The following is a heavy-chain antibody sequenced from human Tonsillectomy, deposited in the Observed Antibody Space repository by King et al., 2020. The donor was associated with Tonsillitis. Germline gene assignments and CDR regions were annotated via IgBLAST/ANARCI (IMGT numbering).Heavy chain of an antibody. CDR1: GGSISSFY. Sequence: VQLQESGPGLVKPSQTLSLTCTVSGGSISSFYWSWIRQPAGKGLEWIGRVCISGSTNYDPSLKSRVTMSVDTSKNQFSLNLSSVTAAATAVYYCARDSKGSSSYFSDFDHWGQGTLVTVSS. V-gene: IGHV4-4*07. CDR3: ARDSKGSSSYFSDFDH. D-gene: IGHD6-13*01. CDR2: VCISGST. J-gene: IGHJ4*02.